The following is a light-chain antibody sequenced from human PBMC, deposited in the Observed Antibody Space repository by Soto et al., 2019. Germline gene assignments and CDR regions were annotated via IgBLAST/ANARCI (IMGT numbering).Light chain of an antibody. V-gene: IGKV3-20*01. CDR3: QQYGSSDT. CDR2: GAS. Sequence: EIVLTHSPGALSLSPWEIATLSCWASQNVLSNYLAWYQQKPGQAPRRLIFGASFRATGIPDRFSGSGSGTDFTLTISRLEPEDFAVYYCQQYGSSDTFGQGTKVDIK. J-gene: IGKJ1*01. CDR1: QNVLSNY.